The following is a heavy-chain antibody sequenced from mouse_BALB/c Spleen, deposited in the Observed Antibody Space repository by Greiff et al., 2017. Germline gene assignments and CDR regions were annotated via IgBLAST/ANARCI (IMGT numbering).Heavy chain of an antibody. Sequence: VQLVESGGGLVKPGGSLKLSCAASGFAFSSYDMSWVRQTPEKRLEWVAYISSGGGSTYYPDTVKGRFTISRDNAKNTLYLQMSSLKSEDTAMYYCARRDYYYGSSYGYFDVWGAGTTVTVSS. CDR1: GFAFSSYD. CDR2: ISSGGGST. V-gene: IGHV5-12-1*01. D-gene: IGHD1-1*01. CDR3: ARRDYYYGSSYGYFDV. J-gene: IGHJ1*01.